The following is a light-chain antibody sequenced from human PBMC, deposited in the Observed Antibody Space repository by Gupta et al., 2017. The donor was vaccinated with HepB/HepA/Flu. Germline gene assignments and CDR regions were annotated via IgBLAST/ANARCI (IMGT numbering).Light chain of an antibody. Sequence: SALTQPPSASCSPGPSVTISCTGTSSDVGGYNYVSWYHHHPGKAHKVIIYEVSKRPAGVPDRFSGSQSANTATLTVSGLQDEDEADYYCSAYAGSSSVVFGGGTKLTVL. CDR1: SSDVGGYNY. CDR2: EVS. V-gene: IGLV2-8*01. CDR3: SAYAGSSSVV. J-gene: IGLJ2*01.